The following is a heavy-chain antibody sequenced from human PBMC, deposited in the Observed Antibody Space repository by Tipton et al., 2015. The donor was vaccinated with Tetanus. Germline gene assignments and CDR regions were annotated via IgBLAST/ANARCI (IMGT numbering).Heavy chain of an antibody. CDR3: ARRSGFDI. CDR2: IFPGDSDT. V-gene: IGHV5-51*01. J-gene: IGHJ3*02. D-gene: IGHD1-26*01. CDR1: GYSFTDYW. Sequence: QLVQSGAEVKKPGESLKISCKGFGYSFTDYWIGWVRQVPGKGLEWMGLIFPGDSDTRYSPSFEGQVTISADKSISTAYLQWSSLKASDTAIYYCARRSGFDIWGQGTMVTVSS.